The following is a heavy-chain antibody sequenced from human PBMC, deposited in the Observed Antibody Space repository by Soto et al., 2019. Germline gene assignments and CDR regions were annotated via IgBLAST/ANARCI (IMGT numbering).Heavy chain of an antibody. D-gene: IGHD5-12*01. Sequence: EVQLLESGGGLVQPGGSLRLSCAASGFTFSSYAMSWVRQAPGKGLEWVSTISGSGGDTYYADSVKGRFTISRDNSKNTLYLQMNSLRAEDTAVYYCAKGGWPATTQNVVYWGQGTLVTVSS. CDR1: GFTFSSYA. V-gene: IGHV3-23*01. CDR3: AKGGWPATTQNVVY. J-gene: IGHJ4*02. CDR2: ISGSGGDT.